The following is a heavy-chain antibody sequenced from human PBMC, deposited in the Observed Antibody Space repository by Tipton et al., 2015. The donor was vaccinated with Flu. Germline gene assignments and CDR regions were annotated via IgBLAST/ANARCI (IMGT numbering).Heavy chain of an antibody. CDR1: GDSISSFY. D-gene: IGHD6-19*01. CDR3: ARSNRGWYRAMFD. CDR2: ISNSGSS. V-gene: IGHV4-59*01. J-gene: IGHJ4*02. Sequence: TLSLTCSVSGDSISSFYWSWIRQPPGKGLEWIAYISNSGSSNYNPSLKSRITVSVDTSKNQFSLILSSVTAADTAVYYCARSNRGWYRAMFDWGQGTLVTVSS.